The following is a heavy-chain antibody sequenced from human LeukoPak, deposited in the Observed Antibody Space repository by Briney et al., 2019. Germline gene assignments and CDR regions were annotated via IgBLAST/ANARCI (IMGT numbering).Heavy chain of an antibody. CDR2: ISWNSGSI. Sequence: GGSLRLSCAASGFTFDDYAMHWVRQAPGKGLEWVSGISWNSGSIGYADSVKGRFTISRDNAKNSLYLQMNSLRAEDTALYYCAKALDYVWEQRYFDYWGQGTLVTVSS. CDR1: GFTFDDYA. V-gene: IGHV3-9*01. CDR3: AKALDYVWEQRYFDY. J-gene: IGHJ4*02. D-gene: IGHD3-16*01.